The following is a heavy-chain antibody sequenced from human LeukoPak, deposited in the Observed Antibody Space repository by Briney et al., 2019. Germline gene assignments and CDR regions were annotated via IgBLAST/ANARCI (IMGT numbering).Heavy chain of an antibody. V-gene: IGHV3-30*02. CDR2: IRYDGSNK. CDR3: AKDGGQWLSYYYYYMDV. CDR1: EFTFSNCW. D-gene: IGHD6-19*01. J-gene: IGHJ6*03. Sequence: GGSLRLSCVTSEFTFSNCWMSWVRQAPGKGLEWVAFIRYDGSNKYYADSVKGRFTISRDNSKNTLYLQMNSLRAEDTAVYYCAKDGGQWLSYYYYYMDVWGKGTTVTISS.